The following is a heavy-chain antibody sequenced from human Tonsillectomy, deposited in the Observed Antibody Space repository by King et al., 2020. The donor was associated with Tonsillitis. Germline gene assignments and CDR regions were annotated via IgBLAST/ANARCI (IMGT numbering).Heavy chain of an antibody. D-gene: IGHD3-22*01. CDR3: ATNAVGDDASGYRDFRH. J-gene: IGHJ1*01. Sequence: QLVQSGAELRKPGASVTVSCRPSGDTFTGHFVHWVRQAPGQGLEWMGWINPYSGDTKFAPKFQGSVTLSGDLSVTTAYMGLSRLRPDDSAVYYCATNAVGDDASGYRDFRHWGQGTLVTVSS. CDR1: GDTFTGHF. CDR2: INPYSGDT. V-gene: IGHV1-2*02.